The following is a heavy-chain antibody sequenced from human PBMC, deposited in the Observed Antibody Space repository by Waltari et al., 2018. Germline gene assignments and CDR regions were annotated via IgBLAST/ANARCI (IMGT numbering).Heavy chain of an antibody. CDR3: ARHESYTTRDY. J-gene: IGHJ4*02. D-gene: IGHD2-2*02. CDR2: LNNGGST. CDR1: GGSINSIIYF. V-gene: IGHV4-39*01. Sequence: QLQLQESGPGLVKPSETLSLTCTVSGGSINSIIYFWGWIRQPPGKGLEWIGSLNNGGSTYYNASPRSRVTISLDTSQNQFSPEVDSVTAGDTAGKYCARHESYTTRDYWGQGTLVTVSS.